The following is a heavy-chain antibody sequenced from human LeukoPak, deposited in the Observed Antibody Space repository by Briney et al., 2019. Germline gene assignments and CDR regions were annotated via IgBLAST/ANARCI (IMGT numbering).Heavy chain of an antibody. V-gene: IGHV1-69*10. D-gene: IGHD6-6*01. J-gene: IGHJ4*02. CDR2: IIPMLGTV. Sequence: SVKVSCKASGGTFSSYAISWVRQAPGQGLEWMGGIIPMLGTVNYAQKFQGRVTIIADKFTSTAYMEVSRLRSDDTAVYYCAREIAARWDYWGQGTLVTVSS. CDR1: GGTFSSYA. CDR3: AREIAARWDY.